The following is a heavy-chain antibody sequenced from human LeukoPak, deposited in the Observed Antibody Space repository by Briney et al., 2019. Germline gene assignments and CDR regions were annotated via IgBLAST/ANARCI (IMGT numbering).Heavy chain of an antibody. CDR1: GGSISSGDYS. J-gene: IGHJ4*02. Sequence: TSEALSLTCAVSGGSISSGDYSWSWIRQPPGKGLEWIGYIYHSGSTYYNPSLKSRVTISVDRSKNQFSLKLSSVTAADTAVYYCVRGSYGDPALFDYWGQGTLVTVSS. CDR3: VRGSYGDPALFDY. V-gene: IGHV4-30-2*01. CDR2: IYHSGST. D-gene: IGHD4-17*01.